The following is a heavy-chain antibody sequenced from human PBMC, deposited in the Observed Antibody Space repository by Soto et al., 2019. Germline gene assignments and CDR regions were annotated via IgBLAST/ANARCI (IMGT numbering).Heavy chain of an antibody. J-gene: IGHJ5*02. Sequence: SVKVSCKASGGTFSSYAISWVRQAPGQGLEWMGGIIPIFGTANYAQKLQGRVTMTTDTSTSTAYMELRSLRSDDTAVYYCARDNDGSGSYYHNWFDPWGQGALVTVSS. CDR2: IIPIFGTA. CDR3: ARDNDGSGSYYHNWFDP. V-gene: IGHV1-69*05. CDR1: GGTFSSYA. D-gene: IGHD3-10*01.